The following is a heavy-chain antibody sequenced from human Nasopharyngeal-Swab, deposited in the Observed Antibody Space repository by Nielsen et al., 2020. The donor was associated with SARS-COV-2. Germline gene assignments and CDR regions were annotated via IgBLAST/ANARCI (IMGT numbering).Heavy chain of an antibody. CDR2: MSSSGGTI. CDR3: ARLGGDGWYFDL. J-gene: IGHJ2*01. V-gene: IGHV3-48*03. CDR1: GFSISNYG. Sequence: GGSLRLSCAASGFSISNYGMNWVRQAPGKGLEWVSHMSSSGGTIYYADSVKGRFTISRDNAKNSLYLQMNSLRAEDTAVYYCARLGGDGWYFDLWGRGTLVTVSS. D-gene: IGHD2-21*02.